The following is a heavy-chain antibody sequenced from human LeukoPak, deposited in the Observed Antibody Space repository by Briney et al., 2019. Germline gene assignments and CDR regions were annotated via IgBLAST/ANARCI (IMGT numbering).Heavy chain of an antibody. V-gene: IGHV1-69*06. D-gene: IGHD3-10*01. CDR1: GYTFTSYA. J-gene: IGHJ4*02. CDR3: ARAAGLGYYGSGSYYNQPIDY. Sequence: SVKVSCKASGYTFTSYAISWVRQAPGQGLEWMGGIIPIFGTANYAQKFQGRVTITADKSTSTAYMELSSLRSEDTAVYYCARAAGLGYYGSGSYYNQPIDYWGQGTLVTVSS. CDR2: IIPIFGTA.